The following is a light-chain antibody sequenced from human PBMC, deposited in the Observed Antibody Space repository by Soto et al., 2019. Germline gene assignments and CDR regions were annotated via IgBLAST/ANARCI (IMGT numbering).Light chain of an antibody. Sequence: QSALTQPASVSGSPGQSITISCTGTGNDVGAYDYVCWYQQHPGKVPKLLIYAVSNRPSGISSRFSGSKSGNTAYLTISRLRAEDEGDYYCASYVRGNTVLFGGGTKLTVL. CDR3: ASYVRGNTVL. V-gene: IGLV2-14*01. CDR1: GNDVGAYDY. CDR2: AVS. J-gene: IGLJ2*01.